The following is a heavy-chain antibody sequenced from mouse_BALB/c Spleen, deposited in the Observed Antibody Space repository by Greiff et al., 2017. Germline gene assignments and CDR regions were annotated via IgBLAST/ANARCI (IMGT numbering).Heavy chain of an antibody. CDR1: GYSITSGYY. CDR2: ISYDGSN. Sequence: ESGPGLVKPSQSLSLTCSVTGYSITSGYYWNWIRQFPGNKLEWMGYISYDGSNNYNPSLKNRISITRDTSKNQFFLKLNSVTTEDTATYYCARVFTTATKGYFDVWGAGTTVTVSS. D-gene: IGHD1-2*01. V-gene: IGHV3-6*02. CDR3: ARVFTTATKGYFDV. J-gene: IGHJ1*01.